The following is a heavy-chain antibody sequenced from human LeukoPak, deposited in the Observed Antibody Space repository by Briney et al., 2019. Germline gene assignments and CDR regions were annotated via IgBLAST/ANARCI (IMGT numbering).Heavy chain of an antibody. CDR1: GYTFTNYG. D-gene: IGHD6-19*01. CDR3: ARQWGSGWQNWFDP. J-gene: IGHJ5*02. V-gene: IGHV1-18*01. Sequence: ASVKVSCKTSGYTFTNYGVSWVRQAPGQGLEWMGWISAYNGYTNFAQRLQVRVTMTTDTSTSTAYMELRSLTSDDTAVYYCARQWGSGWQNWFDPWGQGTLVTVSS. CDR2: ISAYNGYT.